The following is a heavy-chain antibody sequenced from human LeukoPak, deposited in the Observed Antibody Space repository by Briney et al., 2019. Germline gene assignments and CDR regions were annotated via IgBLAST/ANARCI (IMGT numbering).Heavy chain of an antibody. CDR1: GYTFTSYD. D-gene: IGHD5-18*01. CDR3: ARKRAVPRQRGYSYGLGY. Sequence: GASVKVSCKASGYTFTSYDINWVRQATGQGLEWMGWMNPNSGNTGYAQKFQGRVTMTRNTSISTAYMELSSLRSEDTAVYYCARKRAVPRQRGYSYGLGYWGQGTLVTVSS. J-gene: IGHJ4*02. CDR2: MNPNSGNT. V-gene: IGHV1-8*01.